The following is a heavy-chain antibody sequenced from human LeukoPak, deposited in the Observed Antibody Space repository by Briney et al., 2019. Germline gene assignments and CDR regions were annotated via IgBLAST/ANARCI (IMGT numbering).Heavy chain of an antibody. Sequence: GGSLRLSCAASGFTFSRNWMQWVRQAPRRGLVWVSRINSDGSTTTYADSVKGRFTISRDNAKNTLYLQMNSLRPEDTAVYYCARVGASTGAYWGQGTLVTVSS. D-gene: IGHD1-26*01. V-gene: IGHV3-74*03. CDR2: INSDGSTT. CDR3: ARVGASTGAY. CDR1: GFTFSRNW. J-gene: IGHJ4*02.